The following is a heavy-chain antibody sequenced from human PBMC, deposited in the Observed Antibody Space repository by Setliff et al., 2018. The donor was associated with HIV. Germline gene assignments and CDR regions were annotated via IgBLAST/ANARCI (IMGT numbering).Heavy chain of an antibody. J-gene: IGHJ6*03. CDR1: GGSISSGSYY. CDR3: ARGLSIFGVATPGFYSFMDV. CDR2: IHYSGSS. D-gene: IGHD3-3*01. Sequence: PSETLSLTCTVSGGSISSGSYYWSWIRQPAGKGLEWIGYIHYSGSSNYNPSLKSRVSISLDTSKKQVSLKLNSVTAADTAVYYCARGLSIFGVATPGFYSFMDVWGKGTTVTVSS. V-gene: IGHV4-61*10.